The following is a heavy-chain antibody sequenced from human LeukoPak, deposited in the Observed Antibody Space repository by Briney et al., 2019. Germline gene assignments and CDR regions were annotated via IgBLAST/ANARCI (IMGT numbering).Heavy chain of an antibody. Sequence: ASVKVSCKTFGFNFITSSIYWVRQAPGQRLEWLGWITVASGNTRYSDNLQGRVTLTRDTPANTLHLDLSDLRSEDTAVYYCVAGTLGYWGQGTLVTVS. CDR1: GFNFITSS. CDR3: VAGTLGY. J-gene: IGHJ4*02. D-gene: IGHD3-3*01. V-gene: IGHV1-3*01. CDR2: ITVASGNT.